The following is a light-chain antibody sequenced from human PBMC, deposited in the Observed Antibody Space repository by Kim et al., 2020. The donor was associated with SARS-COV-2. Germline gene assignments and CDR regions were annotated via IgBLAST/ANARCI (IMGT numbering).Light chain of an antibody. V-gene: IGKV1-39*01. Sequence: AYVEDRFPITCGSHQKISSYLDWCQQKPGKAPKVLVFAASSLQSGVQSRFSGSRSGTDFTLTISSLQPEDFATYYCQQSYTTPRTFGQGTKVDIK. CDR3: QQSYTTPRT. CDR2: AAS. J-gene: IGKJ1*01. CDR1: QKISSY.